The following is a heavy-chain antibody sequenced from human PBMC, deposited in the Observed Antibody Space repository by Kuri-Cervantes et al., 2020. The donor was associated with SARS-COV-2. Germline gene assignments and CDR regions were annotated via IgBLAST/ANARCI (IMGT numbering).Heavy chain of an antibody. CDR2: IKQDGSEK. CDR3: ARDGYGMDV. CDR1: GFTFSSYE. Sequence: LSLTCAASGFTFSSYEMNWVRQAPGKGLEWVANIKQDGSEKYYVDSVKGRFTISRDNAKNSLYLQMNSLRAEDTAVYYCARDGYGMDVWGQGTTVTVSS. V-gene: IGHV3-7*01. J-gene: IGHJ6*02.